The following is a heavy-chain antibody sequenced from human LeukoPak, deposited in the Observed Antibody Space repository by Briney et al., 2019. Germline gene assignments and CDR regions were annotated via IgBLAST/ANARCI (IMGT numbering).Heavy chain of an antibody. CDR3: ARSSPGGFFDY. J-gene: IGHJ4*02. CDR1: GYSISSGYY. CDR2: IYHSGST. D-gene: IGHD2-8*02. Sequence: PSETLSLTCTVSGYSISSGYYWGWIRQPPGKGLEWIGSIYHSGSTYYNPSLKSRVTISVDTSKNQFSLKLSSVTAADTAVYYCARSSPGGFFDYWGQGTLVTVSS. V-gene: IGHV4-38-2*02.